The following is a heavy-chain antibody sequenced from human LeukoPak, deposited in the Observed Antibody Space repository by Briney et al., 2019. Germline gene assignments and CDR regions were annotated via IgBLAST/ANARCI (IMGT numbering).Heavy chain of an antibody. CDR3: ARDGYYYPNFDI. CDR2: INHSGST. CDR1: GGSFSGYY. J-gene: IGHJ3*02. Sequence: SETLSLTCAVYGGSFSGYYWSWIRQPPGKGLEWIGEINHSGSTNYNPSLKSRVTISVDTSKNQFSLKLSSVTAADTAVYYCARDGYYYPNFDIWGLGTMVTVSS. V-gene: IGHV4-34*01. D-gene: IGHD3-22*01.